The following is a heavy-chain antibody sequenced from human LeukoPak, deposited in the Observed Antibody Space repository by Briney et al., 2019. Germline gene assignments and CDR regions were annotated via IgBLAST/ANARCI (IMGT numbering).Heavy chain of an antibody. CDR1: GGPITSNSHY. D-gene: IGHD3-22*01. CDR2: ISYSGDT. Sequence: SDTLSLTCTVSGGPITSNSHYWGWIRQPRGKGLEWIASISYSGDTHYNPSLKSRVTLSVDTSKSQFSLNLSSLTAAYTAVFYCARQPHYYDTSAYYPSHFDYWGLGTLVTVAS. J-gene: IGHJ4*02. CDR3: ARQPHYYDTSAYYPSHFDY. V-gene: IGHV4-39*01.